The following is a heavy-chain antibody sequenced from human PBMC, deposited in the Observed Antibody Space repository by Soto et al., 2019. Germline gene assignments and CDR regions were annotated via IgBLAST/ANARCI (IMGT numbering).Heavy chain of an antibody. CDR2: IDPSDSYT. CDR3: VTHTAIWYYGLDL. V-gene: IGHV5-10-1*01. J-gene: IGHJ6*02. Sequence: GESLKISCKGSGYSFTSYWISWVRQMPGKGLEWMGRIDPSDSYTNYSPSFQGHVTISADKSISTAYLQWSSLKASDTAMYYCVTHTAIWYYGLDLWGPGTTVTVSS. D-gene: IGHD5-18*01. CDR1: GYSFTSYW.